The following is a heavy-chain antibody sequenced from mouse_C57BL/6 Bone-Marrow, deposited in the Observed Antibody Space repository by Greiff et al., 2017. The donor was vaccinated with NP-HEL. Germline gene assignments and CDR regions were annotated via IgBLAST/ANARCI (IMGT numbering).Heavy chain of an antibody. CDR2: IYPGSGST. CDR3: ATTVTRYWYFDG. V-gene: IGHV1-55*01. D-gene: IGHD1-1*01. Sequence: QVQLQQPGAELVKPGASVQMSCKASGYTFTSSWITWVKQRPGQGLEWIGDIYPGSGSTNYNEQFTSKATLTVDTSSSTAYRQLSSLTSEDSAFYYCATTVTRYWYFDGWGTGTTVTVSS. J-gene: IGHJ1*03. CDR1: GYTFTSSW.